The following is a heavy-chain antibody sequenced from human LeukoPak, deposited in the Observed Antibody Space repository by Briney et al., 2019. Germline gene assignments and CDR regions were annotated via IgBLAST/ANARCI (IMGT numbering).Heavy chain of an antibody. CDR3: ARSIVGATDYYYYNMDA. J-gene: IGHJ6*03. CDR1: GYTFTNYG. V-gene: IGHV1-18*01. CDR2: SSTYNGNT. D-gene: IGHD1-26*01. Sequence: ASVKVSCKASGYTFTNYGISWVRQAPGQGLEWMGWSSTYNGNTNYAQKLQGRVTMTTDTSTSTAYMELRGLRSDDTAVYYCARSIVGATDYYYYNMDAWGKGTTVTVS.